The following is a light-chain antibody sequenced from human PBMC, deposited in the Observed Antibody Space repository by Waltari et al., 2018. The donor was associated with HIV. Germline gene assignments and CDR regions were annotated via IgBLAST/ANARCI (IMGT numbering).Light chain of an antibody. CDR2: TAN. V-gene: IGLV1-47*01. CDR1: STNIGSHY. Sequence: QYARTKPPSASGNHGQRVNITSSGSSTNIGSHYVYRHQQFPRPAPQHAIHTANPRPSGVPDRFSGSKSGTSASLAISGLRSADEADYYCAAWDDILRGWLFGGGTKLTVL. CDR3: AAWDDILRGWL. J-gene: IGLJ3*02.